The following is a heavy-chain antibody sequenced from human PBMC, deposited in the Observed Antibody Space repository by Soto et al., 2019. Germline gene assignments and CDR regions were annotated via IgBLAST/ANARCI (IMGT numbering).Heavy chain of an antibody. D-gene: IGHD3-22*01. CDR3: ARDENYYDSSGLSGH. V-gene: IGHV1-18*01. CDR1: GYTFTSYG. Sequence: ASVKVSCKASGYTFTSYGISWVRQAPGQGLEWMGWISAYNGNTNYAQKLQGRVTMTTDTSTSTAYMELSSLRSDDTAVYYCARDENYYDSSGLSGHWGQGTLVTVSS. J-gene: IGHJ4*02. CDR2: ISAYNGNT.